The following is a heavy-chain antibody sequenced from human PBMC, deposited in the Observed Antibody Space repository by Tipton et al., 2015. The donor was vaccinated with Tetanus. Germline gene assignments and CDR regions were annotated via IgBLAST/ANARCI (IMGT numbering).Heavy chain of an antibody. V-gene: IGHV1-18*04. CDR1: GYTFTSYG. Sequence: QVQLVQSGAEVKKPGASVKVSCKASGYTFTSYGISWVRQAPGQGLEWMGWISAYNGNTNYAQKLQGRVTMTTDTSTSTAYMELRSLRSDDTAVYYCARVSSNPAVAVFWSDFDIWGQGTMVTVSS. J-gene: IGHJ3*02. CDR2: ISAYNGNT. D-gene: IGHD6-19*01. CDR3: ARVSSNPAVAVFWSDFDI.